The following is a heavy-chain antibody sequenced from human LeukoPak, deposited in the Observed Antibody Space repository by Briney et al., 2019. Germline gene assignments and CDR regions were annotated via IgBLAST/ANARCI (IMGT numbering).Heavy chain of an antibody. CDR3: TRGDY. J-gene: IGHJ4*02. D-gene: IGHD5-24*01. CDR2: ISPDGSST. V-gene: IGHV3-74*01. Sequence: GGSLRLSCAASGFTFNNYWMHWVRQAPGKGLVWVSRISPDGSSTSYADSVKGRFTISRDNAKNTLYLQMNSLRAEDTAVYYCTRGDYWGQGTLVTVSS. CDR1: GFTFNNYW.